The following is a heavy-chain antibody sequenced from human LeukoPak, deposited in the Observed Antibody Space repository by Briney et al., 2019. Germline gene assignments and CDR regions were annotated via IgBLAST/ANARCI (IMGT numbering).Heavy chain of an antibody. CDR2: IGTAGDT. D-gene: IGHD5-18*01. Sequence: GGSLRLSCAASGFTFSSYDMHWVRQATGKGLEWVSAIGTAGDTYYPGSVKGRFTISRENAKNSLYLQMNSLRAGDTAVYYCARGGYSYAPGGNGMDVWGQGTTVTVSS. V-gene: IGHV3-13*04. CDR3: ARGGYSYAPGGNGMDV. J-gene: IGHJ6*02. CDR1: GFTFSSYD.